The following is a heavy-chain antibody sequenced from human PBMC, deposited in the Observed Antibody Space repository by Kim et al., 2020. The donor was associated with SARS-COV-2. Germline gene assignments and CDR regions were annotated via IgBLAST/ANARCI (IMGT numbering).Heavy chain of an antibody. CDR3: ARAGGSESWFDP. J-gene: IGHJ5*02. CDR1: GGSISSSNW. CDR2: IYHSGST. V-gene: IGHV4-4*02. Sequence: SETLSLTCAVSGGSISSSNWWSWVRQPPGKVLEWIGEIYHSGSTNYNPSLKSRVTRSVDKSKNQFSLKLSSVTAADAAVYYCARAGGSESWFDPWGQGTLGTVSS. D-gene: IGHD3-10*01.